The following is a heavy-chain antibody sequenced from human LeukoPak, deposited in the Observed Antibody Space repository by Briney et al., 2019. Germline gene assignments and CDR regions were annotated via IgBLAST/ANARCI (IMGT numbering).Heavy chain of an antibody. CDR3: ARAPLRRGYFDY. CDR2: INPNSGGT. Sequence: ASVKVSCKASGYTFTGYYMHWVRQAPGQGLEWMGWINPNSGGTNYAQKFQGRVTMTRDTSTSTVYMELSSLRSEDTAVYYCARAPLRRGYFDYWGQGTLVTVSS. D-gene: IGHD3-10*01. J-gene: IGHJ4*02. V-gene: IGHV1-2*02. CDR1: GYTFTGYY.